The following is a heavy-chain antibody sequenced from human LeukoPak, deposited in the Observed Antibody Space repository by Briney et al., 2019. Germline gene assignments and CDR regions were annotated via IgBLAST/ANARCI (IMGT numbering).Heavy chain of an antibody. CDR1: GGSISSYY. CDR2: IYYSGST. V-gene: IGHV4-59*01. D-gene: IGHD6-13*01. Sequence: PSETLSLTCTVSGGSISSYYWSWIRQPPGKGLEWIGYIYYSGSTNYNPSLKSRVTISADTSKNQFSLKLSSVTAADTAVYYCARGSSSSFAAFYFDYWGQGTLVTVSS. CDR3: ARGSSSSFAAFYFDY. J-gene: IGHJ4*02.